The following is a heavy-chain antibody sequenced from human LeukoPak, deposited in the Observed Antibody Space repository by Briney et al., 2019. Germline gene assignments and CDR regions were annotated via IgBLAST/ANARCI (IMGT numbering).Heavy chain of an antibody. CDR1: GFTFSSYW. D-gene: IGHD3-10*01. J-gene: IGHJ5*02. CDR2: INSDGSST. V-gene: IGHV3-74*01. Sequence: GGSLRLSCAASGFTFSSYWMHWVRQAPGKGLVWVSRINSDGSSTSYADSVKGRFTTSRDNAKNTLFLQMNSLRAEDTAVYYCGRESGYHGSGFDPWGQGTLVTVSS. CDR3: GRESGYHGSGFDP.